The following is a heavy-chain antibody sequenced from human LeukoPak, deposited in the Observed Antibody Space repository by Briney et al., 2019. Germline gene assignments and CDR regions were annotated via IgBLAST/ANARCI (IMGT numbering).Heavy chain of an antibody. CDR1: GGSISSSNW. V-gene: IGHV4-4*02. D-gene: IGHD5-24*01. CDR3: AARRDGYGQFDY. CDR2: MYPSGTT. J-gene: IGHJ4*02. Sequence: SETLSLTCAVSGGSISSSNWWTWVRQPPGEGLEWIGEMYPSGTTNYNPSLKSRVTISVDKSKNQFSLRLSSVTAADTAVYYCAARRDGYGQFDYWGQGILVTVSS.